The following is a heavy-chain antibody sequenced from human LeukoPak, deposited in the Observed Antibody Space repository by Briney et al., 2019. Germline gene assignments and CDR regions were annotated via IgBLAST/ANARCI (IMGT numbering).Heavy chain of an antibody. J-gene: IGHJ6*02. V-gene: IGHV1-69*13. D-gene: IGHD2-2*01. Sequence: SVKVSCKASGGTFSSYAISWVREAPGQGLEWMGGIIPIFGTANYAQKFQGRVTITADESTSTAYMELSSLRSEDTAVYYCASTGYCSSTSCRYGMDVWGQGTTVTVSS. CDR3: ASTGYCSSTSCRYGMDV. CDR2: IIPIFGTA. CDR1: GGTFSSYA.